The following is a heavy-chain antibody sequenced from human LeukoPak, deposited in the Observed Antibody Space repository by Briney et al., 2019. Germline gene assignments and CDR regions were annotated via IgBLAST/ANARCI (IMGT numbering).Heavy chain of an antibody. D-gene: IGHD1-26*01. CDR2: FDPEDGET. V-gene: IGHV1-24*01. J-gene: IGHJ4*02. CDR1: GYTLAELS. CDR3: ATEVRWELPFDY. Sequence: ASVKVSCKVSGYTLAELSMHWVRQAPGKGLEWMGGFDPEDGETIYAQKFQGRVTMTEDTSTDTAYMELSSLRSEDTAVYYCATEVRWELPFDYWGQGTLVTVSS.